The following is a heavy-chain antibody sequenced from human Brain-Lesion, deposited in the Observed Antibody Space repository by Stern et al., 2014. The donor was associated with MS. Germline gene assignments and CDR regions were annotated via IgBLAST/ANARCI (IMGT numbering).Heavy chain of an antibody. V-gene: IGHV4-39*01. Sequence: VQLVESGPGLVKPSETLSLTCTVAGGSVSSTSYAWAWIRQPPGKGLEWIGTIYYSGNTYYGPPLKSPLTISLDPSKNQFPLQLRSVTAADTAVYYCAGEEDIRYCSGGSCTGNWFDPWGQGTLVTVSS. CDR2: IYYSGNT. CDR1: GGSVSSTSYA. J-gene: IGHJ5*02. CDR3: AGEEDIRYCSGGSCTGNWFDP. D-gene: IGHD2-15*01.